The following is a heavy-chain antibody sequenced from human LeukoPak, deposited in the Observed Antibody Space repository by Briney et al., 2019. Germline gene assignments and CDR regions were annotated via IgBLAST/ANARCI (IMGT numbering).Heavy chain of an antibody. Sequence: PGGSLRLSCAAAGLSFDIAWMSWVRQVPGKGLEWVGRIRGKIDGGTTDYAAPVKGRFTISRDDSESTLYLHLTSLQIEDAAMYYCTTMGGNNWFDWYFDLWGRGTLVTVYS. CDR1: GLSFDIAW. CDR2: IRGKIDGGTT. V-gene: IGHV3-15*01. D-gene: IGHD1-1*01. CDR3: TTMGGNNWFDWYFDL. J-gene: IGHJ2*01.